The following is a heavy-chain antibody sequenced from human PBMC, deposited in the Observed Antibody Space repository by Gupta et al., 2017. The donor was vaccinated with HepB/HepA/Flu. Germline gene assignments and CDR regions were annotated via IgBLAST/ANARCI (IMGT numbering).Heavy chain of an antibody. CDR3: ASVFQTAYYYGMDV. D-gene: IGHD1-14*01. CDR2: IYYSGST. Sequence: QLQLQESGPGLVKPSETLSLTCTVSGGSISSSSYYWGWIRQPPGKGLEWIGSIYYSGSTYYNPSLKSRVTISVDTSKNQFSLKLSSVTAVDTAVYYCASVFQTAYYYGMDVWGQGTTVTVSS. J-gene: IGHJ6*02. V-gene: IGHV4-39*01. CDR1: GGSISSSSYY.